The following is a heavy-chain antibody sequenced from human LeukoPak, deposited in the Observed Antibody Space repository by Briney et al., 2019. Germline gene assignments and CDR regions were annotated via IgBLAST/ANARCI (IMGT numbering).Heavy chain of an antibody. CDR3: ARDSNGKYDY. CDR1: GYTLTELS. J-gene: IGHJ4*02. Sequence: ASVKVSCKVSGYTLTELSMHWVRQAPGKGVEWMGGFDPEDGETIYAQKFQGRVTMTRDTSTSTVYMELSSLRSEDTAVYYCARDSNGKYDYWGQGTLVTVSS. V-gene: IGHV1-24*01. D-gene: IGHD3-22*01. CDR2: FDPEDGET.